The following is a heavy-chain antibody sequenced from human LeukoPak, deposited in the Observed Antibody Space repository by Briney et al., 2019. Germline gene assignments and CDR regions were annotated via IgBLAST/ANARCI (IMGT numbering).Heavy chain of an antibody. CDR1: GGSISSYY. Sequence: SETLSLTCTVSGGSISSYYWSWIRQPAGKGLEWIGRIYTSGSITYNPSLKSRVSMSVDTSKNQFSLKLSSVTAADTAVYYCASLSEYYYAFYFDYWGQGTLVTVSS. V-gene: IGHV4-4*07. J-gene: IGHJ4*02. CDR3: ASLSEYYYAFYFDY. CDR2: IYTSGSI. D-gene: IGHD3-10*01.